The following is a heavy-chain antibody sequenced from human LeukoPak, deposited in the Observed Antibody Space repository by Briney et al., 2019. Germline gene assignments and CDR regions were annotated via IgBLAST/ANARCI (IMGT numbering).Heavy chain of an antibody. D-gene: IGHD1-1*01. CDR1: GFTFIHHG. CDR2: IRNDGSNH. V-gene: IGHV3-30*02. CDR3: VRDYNWGFDY. Sequence: GGSLRLSCAASGFTFIHHGMHCVRPAPARGLEGVAFIRNDGSNHYYADSVKGRFTISRDNSKNNVYLQMYSLRVEDTSIYYCVRDYNWGFDYWGQGTVVTVSS. J-gene: IGHJ4*02.